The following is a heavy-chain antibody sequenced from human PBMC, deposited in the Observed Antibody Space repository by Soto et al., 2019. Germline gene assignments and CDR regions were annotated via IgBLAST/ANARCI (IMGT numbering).Heavy chain of an antibody. J-gene: IGHJ5*02. V-gene: IGHV3-23*01. CDR1: RFTFSNYA. D-gene: IGHD6-19*01. Sequence: DVQLLQSGGGLVQPGGSLTLSCAASRFTFSNYAMSWVRQAPGKGLEWVSAITAYGDSTHYADSVKGRFTISRDSPKNTLYLQMDSLRAEDTAVYYCAKDPLWYDSDWYPPPGFDPWGQGTLVTVSS. CDR3: AKDPLWYDSDWYPPPGFDP. CDR2: ITAYGDST.